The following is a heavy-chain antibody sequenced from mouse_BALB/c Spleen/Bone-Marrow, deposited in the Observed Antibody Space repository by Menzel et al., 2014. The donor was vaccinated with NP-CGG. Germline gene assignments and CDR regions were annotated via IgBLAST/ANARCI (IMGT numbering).Heavy chain of an antibody. D-gene: IGHD1-1*01. CDR1: GFTFNTNA. CDR2: IRGKSNNYAT. V-gene: IGHV10S3*01. Sequence: EVMLVESGGGLVQPKGSLKLSCAASGFTFNTNAMNWVRQAPGKGLEWVARIRGKSNNYATYYADSVKDRFTISRDVSQSMLYLQMNNLRTEDTAIYYCVGYYYDYWGQGTSVTVSS. CDR3: VGYYYDY. J-gene: IGHJ4*01.